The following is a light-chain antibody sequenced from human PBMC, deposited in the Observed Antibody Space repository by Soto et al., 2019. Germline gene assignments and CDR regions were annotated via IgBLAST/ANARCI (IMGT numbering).Light chain of an antibody. Sequence: EIVLTQSPGTLSLSPGERATLSCRASQSVSSSYLAWYQQKPGQAPRLLTYGASSRATGIPDRFSGSGSGTDFTLTISSLEPEDCAVYYCQQYGSSPRTFGQGTKVEI. J-gene: IGKJ1*01. V-gene: IGKV3-20*01. CDR3: QQYGSSPRT. CDR1: QSVSSSY. CDR2: GAS.